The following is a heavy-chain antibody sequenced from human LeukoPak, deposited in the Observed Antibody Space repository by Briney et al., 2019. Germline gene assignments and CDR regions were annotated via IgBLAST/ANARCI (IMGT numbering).Heavy chain of an antibody. D-gene: IGHD3-22*01. CDR3: AKLTNYDSRRFDP. Sequence: GGSLRLSCAASGFTFSSYAMSWVRQAPGKGLEWVSAISGSGDSTYYADSVKGRFTISRDNSKNTLYLQMDSLRAEDTAVYYCAKLTNYDSRRFDPWGQGTLVTVSS. CDR2: ISGSGDST. CDR1: GFTFSSYA. J-gene: IGHJ5*02. V-gene: IGHV3-23*01.